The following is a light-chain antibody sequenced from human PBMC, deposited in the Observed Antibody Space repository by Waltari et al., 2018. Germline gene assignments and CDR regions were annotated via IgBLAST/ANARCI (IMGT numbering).Light chain of an antibody. Sequence: IQMTQSPSSLSASVGDRVTITCRASQSVGNYVHWYQHRPGQAPKVLIYAASTLQGGVPSRFSGSGSGTVFTLTINSLQPEDLSIYYCQQTYSAPLSFGGGTKVEMK. CDR2: AAS. V-gene: IGKV1-39*01. J-gene: IGKJ4*01. CDR1: QSVGNY. CDR3: QQTYSAPLS.